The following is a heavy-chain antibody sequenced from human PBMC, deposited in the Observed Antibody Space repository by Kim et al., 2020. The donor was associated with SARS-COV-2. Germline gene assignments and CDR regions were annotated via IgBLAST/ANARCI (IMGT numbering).Heavy chain of an antibody. V-gene: IGHV4-34*01. CDR3: ARVWDRGVDY. Sequence: SETLSLTCAVYGGSFSGYYWSWIRQPPGKGLEWIGEINHSGSTNYNPSLKSRVTISVDTSKNQFSLKLSSVTAADTAVYYCARVWDRGVDYWGQGTLVTVSS. CDR1: GGSFSGYY. D-gene: IGHD3-10*01. CDR2: INHSGST. J-gene: IGHJ4*02.